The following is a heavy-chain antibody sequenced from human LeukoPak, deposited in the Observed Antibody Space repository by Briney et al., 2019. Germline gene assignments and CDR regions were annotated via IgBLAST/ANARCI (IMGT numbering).Heavy chain of an antibody. CDR2: IYYSGST. D-gene: IGHD4-17*01. CDR1: GGSISSSSYC. J-gene: IGHJ1*01. Sequence: PSETLSLTCTVSGGSISSSSYCWGWIRQPPGKGLEWIGSIYYSGSTYYNPSLKSRVTISVDTSKNQFSLKLSSVTAADTAVYYCARGEGDYGEYFQHWGQGTLVTVSS. CDR3: ARGEGDYGEYFQH. V-gene: IGHV4-39*07.